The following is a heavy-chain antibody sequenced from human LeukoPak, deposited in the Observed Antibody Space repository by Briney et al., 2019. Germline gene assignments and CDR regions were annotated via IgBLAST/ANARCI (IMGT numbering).Heavy chain of an antibody. CDR2: ISAYNGNT. CDR1: GYTFTSYG. V-gene: IGHV1-18*01. Sequence: GASVKVSCKASGYTFTSYGISWVRQAPGQGLEWMGWISAYNGNTNYAQKLQGRVTMTTDTSTSTAYMELRSLRSDDTAVYYCARVGTYYYDSSGYYPGAGFDYWGQGTLVTVSS. D-gene: IGHD3-22*01. J-gene: IGHJ4*02. CDR3: ARVGTYYYDSSGYYPGAGFDY.